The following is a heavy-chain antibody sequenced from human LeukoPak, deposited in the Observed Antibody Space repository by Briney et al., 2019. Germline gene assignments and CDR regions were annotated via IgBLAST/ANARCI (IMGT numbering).Heavy chain of an antibody. V-gene: IGHV4-34*01. Sequence: SETLSLTCAVYGGSFSGYYWSWIRQPPGKGLEWIGEINHSGSTNYNPSLKSRVTISVDTSKNQFSLKLSSVTAADTAVYYCARHGRGMIVPKHANIDYWGQGTLVTVSS. D-gene: IGHD3-22*01. CDR3: ARHGRGMIVPKHANIDY. J-gene: IGHJ4*02. CDR2: INHSGST. CDR1: GGSFSGYY.